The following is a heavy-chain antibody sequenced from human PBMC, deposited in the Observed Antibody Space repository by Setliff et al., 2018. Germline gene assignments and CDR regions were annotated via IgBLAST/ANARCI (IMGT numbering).Heavy chain of an antibody. CDR1: GYSFATYW. J-gene: IGHJ4*02. Sequence: GESLTLSCKGSGYSFATYWIGWVRQMPGKGLEWMGIIYPGDSDTRYSPSFQGQVTISADKSISTAYLQWSSLKASDTAMYYCARLDFVDYGDYWGQGTLVTVSS. V-gene: IGHV5-51*01. D-gene: IGHD5-12*01. CDR2: IYPGDSDT. CDR3: ARLDFVDYGDY.